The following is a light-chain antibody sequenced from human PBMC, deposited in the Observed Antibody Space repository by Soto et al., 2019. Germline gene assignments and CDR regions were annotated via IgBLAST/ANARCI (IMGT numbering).Light chain of an antibody. CDR1: QSLLHSNGYNY. J-gene: IGKJ5*01. CDR3: MRALQTPG. V-gene: IGKV2-28*01. Sequence: DIVMTQSPLSLPVTPGEPASISCRSSQSLLHSNGYNYLDWYLQKPGQSPQLLIYLGSNRASGVPDRLSGSGSGTDFTLKISRVEAADVGVYYCMRALQTPGFRQGTRLEIK. CDR2: LGS.